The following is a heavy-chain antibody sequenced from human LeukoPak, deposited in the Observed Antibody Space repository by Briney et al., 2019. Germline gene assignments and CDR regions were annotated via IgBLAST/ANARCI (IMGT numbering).Heavy chain of an antibody. CDR1: GFTFSSYG. CDR2: IWYDGSNK. Sequence: PGGSLRLSCAASGFTFSSYGMHWVRQAPGKGLEWVAVIWYDGSNKYYADSVKGRFTISRDNSKNTLYLQMNSLRAEDTAVYYCARDGRAGTMIGESFDYWGQGTLVTVSS. CDR3: ARDGRAGTMIGESFDY. V-gene: IGHV3-33*01. D-gene: IGHD1-1*01. J-gene: IGHJ4*02.